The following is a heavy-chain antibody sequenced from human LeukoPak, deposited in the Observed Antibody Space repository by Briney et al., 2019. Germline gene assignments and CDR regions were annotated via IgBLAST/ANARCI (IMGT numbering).Heavy chain of an antibody. D-gene: IGHD4-23*01. Sequence: GGSLRLSCAASGFTFSSYWMHWVRQAPGKGLVWVPRINSDGSSTSYADSVKGRFTISRDNAKNTLYLQMNSLRAEDTAVYYCARDYGGAYFDYWGQGTLVTVSS. V-gene: IGHV3-74*01. CDR1: GFTFSSYW. J-gene: IGHJ4*02. CDR2: INSDGSST. CDR3: ARDYGGAYFDY.